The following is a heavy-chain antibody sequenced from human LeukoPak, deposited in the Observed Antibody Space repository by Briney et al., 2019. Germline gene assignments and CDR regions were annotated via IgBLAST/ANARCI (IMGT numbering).Heavy chain of an antibody. CDR2: MNPNSGNT. CDR1: GYTFTSYD. CDR3: ARAPREGYYDILTGYDWFDP. D-gene: IGHD3-9*01. Sequence: GASVKVSCKASGYTFTSYDINWVRQATGQGLEWMGWMNPNSGNTGYAQKFQGRVTITRNTSISTAYMELSSLRSEDTAVYCCARAPREGYYDILTGYDWFDPWGQGTLVTVSS. V-gene: IGHV1-8*03. J-gene: IGHJ5*02.